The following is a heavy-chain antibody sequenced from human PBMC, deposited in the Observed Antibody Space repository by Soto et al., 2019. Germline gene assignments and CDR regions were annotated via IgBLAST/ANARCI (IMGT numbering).Heavy chain of an antibody. CDR1: GFTFSNYA. D-gene: IGHD2-2*01. Sequence: EVQLLESGGGLVQPGGSLRLSCAASGFTFSNYAMSWVRQAPGKGLEWVSAISGSGASTYYADSVKGRFIISRHNSKNTLYLQRNSLRAEDTAVYYCATEYCASTSCNFDHWGQGTLVTVSS. V-gene: IGHV3-23*01. CDR3: ATEYCASTSCNFDH. CDR2: ISGSGAST. J-gene: IGHJ4*02.